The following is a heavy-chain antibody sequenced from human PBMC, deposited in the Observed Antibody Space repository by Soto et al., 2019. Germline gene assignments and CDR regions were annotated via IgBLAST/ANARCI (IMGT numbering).Heavy chain of an antibody. J-gene: IGHJ4*02. Sequence: SETLSLTCTVSGGSINSYYWSWIRQPPGKGLEWIGYIYYSGSTNYNPSLKSRVTISVDTSKNQFSLKLSSVTAADTAVYYCARANSRWLQYFDYRGQRTPVTVSS. D-gene: IGHD5-12*01. CDR3: ARANSRWLQYFDY. V-gene: IGHV4-59*01. CDR2: IYYSGST. CDR1: GGSINSYY.